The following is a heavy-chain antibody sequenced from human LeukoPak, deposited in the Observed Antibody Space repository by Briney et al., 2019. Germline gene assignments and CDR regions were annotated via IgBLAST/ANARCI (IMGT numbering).Heavy chain of an antibody. CDR1: GYTFTGYY. J-gene: IGHJ4*02. D-gene: IGHD3-10*01. CDR2: INPNSGGT. Sequence: ASVKLSCKASGYTFTGYYMHWVRQAPGQGLEWMGWINPNSGGTNYAQKFQGRVTMTRDTSISTAYMELSRLRSDDTAVYYCARDPPPNTYYYGSGAQGDYWGQGTLVTVSS. CDR3: ARDPPPNTYYYGSGAQGDY. V-gene: IGHV1-2*02.